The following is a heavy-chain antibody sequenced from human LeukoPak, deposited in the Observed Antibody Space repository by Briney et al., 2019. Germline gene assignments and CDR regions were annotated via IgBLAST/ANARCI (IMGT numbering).Heavy chain of an antibody. J-gene: IGHJ4*02. D-gene: IGHD6-19*01. V-gene: IGHV1-69*13. CDR3: AREVAGTGSFYFDY. Sequence: GASVKVSCKASGGTFSSYAISWVRQAPGQGLEWMGGIIPIFGTANYAQKFQGRVTITAGESTSTAYMELSSLRSEDTAVYYCAREVAGTGSFYFDYWGQGTLVTVSS. CDR2: IIPIFGTA. CDR1: GGTFSSYA.